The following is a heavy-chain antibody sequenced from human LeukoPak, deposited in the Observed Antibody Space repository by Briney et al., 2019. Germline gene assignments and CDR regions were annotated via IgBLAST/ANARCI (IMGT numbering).Heavy chain of an antibody. D-gene: IGHD3-16*01. CDR1: GFTFSSYA. J-gene: IGHJ4*02. CDR3: ARGGLTVTFPLGY. Sequence: QLGGSLRLSCAASGFTFSSYAMHWVRQAPGKGLEWVAVISYDGSNKYYADSVKGRFTISRDNSKNTLYLQMNSLRAEDTAVYYCARGGLTVTFPLGYWGQGTLVTVSS. V-gene: IGHV3-30-3*01. CDR2: ISYDGSNK.